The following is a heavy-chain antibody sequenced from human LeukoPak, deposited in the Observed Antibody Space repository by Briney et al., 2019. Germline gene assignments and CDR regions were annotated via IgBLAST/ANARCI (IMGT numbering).Heavy chain of an antibody. V-gene: IGHV3-11*06. D-gene: IGHD4-17*01. J-gene: IGHJ4*02. CDR2: ISSSSSYT. CDR3: ASDPPGDYGLGF. Sequence: KPGGSLRLSCAASGFTFSDYYMSWIRQAPGKGLEWVSYISSSSSYTNYADSVKGRFTISRDNAKNSLYLQMTSLRVKDTAVYYCASDPPGDYGLGFWGQGTLVTVSS. CDR1: GFTFSDYY.